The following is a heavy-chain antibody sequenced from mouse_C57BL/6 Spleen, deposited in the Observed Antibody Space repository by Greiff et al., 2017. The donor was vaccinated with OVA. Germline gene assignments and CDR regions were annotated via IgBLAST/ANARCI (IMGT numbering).Heavy chain of an antibody. V-gene: IGHV10-1*01. CDR1: GFSFNTYA. J-gene: IGHJ4*01. CDR3: VRNYPWDYAMDY. Sequence: EVMLVESGGGLVQPKGSLKLSCAASGFSFNTYAMNWVRPPPGPVFELVARIRSKSNNYATYYADSVKDRFTISRDDSDSMLYLLMTNFNAEDTAMYYCVRNYPWDYAMDYWGQGTSVTVSS. CDR2: IRSKSNNYAT. D-gene: IGHD2-1*01.